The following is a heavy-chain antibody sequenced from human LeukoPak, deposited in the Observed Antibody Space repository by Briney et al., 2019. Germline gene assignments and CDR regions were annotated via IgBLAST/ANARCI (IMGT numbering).Heavy chain of an antibody. CDR2: INHSGDT. Sequence: SETLSLTCAVYGGAFSGYYWSWIRQPPGKGLEWIGEINHSGDTKYNPSLKSRVSTSVDVSKDQFSLELTSLTAADTAVYYCARGSRNYNNYEGADYWGQGTLVTVSS. D-gene: IGHD4-11*01. V-gene: IGHV4-34*01. CDR1: GGAFSGYY. CDR3: ARGSRNYNNYEGADY. J-gene: IGHJ4*02.